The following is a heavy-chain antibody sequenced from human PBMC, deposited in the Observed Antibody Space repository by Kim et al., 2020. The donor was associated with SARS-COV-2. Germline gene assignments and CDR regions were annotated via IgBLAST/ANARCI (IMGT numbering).Heavy chain of an antibody. V-gene: IGHV4-34*01. D-gene: IGHD3-10*01. J-gene: IGHJ3*02. Sequence: SRVTITVDTSKNQFSLKLSSVTAADTAVYYCARGGTSYYYGSGSLGAFDIWGQGTMVTVSS. CDR3: ARGGTSYYYGSGSLGAFDI.